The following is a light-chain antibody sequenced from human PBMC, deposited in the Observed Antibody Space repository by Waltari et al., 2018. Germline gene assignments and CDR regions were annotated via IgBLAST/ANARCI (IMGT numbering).Light chain of an antibody. CDR1: QSVLYSSNKKNY. Sequence: DVVLPQSSDSLAASMAERVTINAQSSQSVLYSSNKKNYLAWYLQKPGRPPKLLVYWATTRESGVPYRFSGSGSGTDFTLTISSRQAEDVAVYYCQQYYNIPSTFGQGTKVEIK. CDR2: WAT. J-gene: IGKJ1*01. CDR3: QQYYNIPST. V-gene: IGKV4-1*01.